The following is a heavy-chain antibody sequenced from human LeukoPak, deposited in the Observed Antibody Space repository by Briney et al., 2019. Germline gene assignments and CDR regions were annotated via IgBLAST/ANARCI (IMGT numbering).Heavy chain of an antibody. CDR1: GFTVSTNY. J-gene: IGHJ4*02. Sequence: GGSLRLSCAVSGFTVSTNYMSWVRQAPGKGLEWVSIIYSGGTKSYADSVKGRFTVSRDNSRNPQYLQMNSLSAEDTAVYYCASGKYSFSALDYWGQGTLVTVSS. CDR3: ASGKYSFSALDY. CDR2: IYSGGTK. D-gene: IGHD5-12*01. V-gene: IGHV3-53*01.